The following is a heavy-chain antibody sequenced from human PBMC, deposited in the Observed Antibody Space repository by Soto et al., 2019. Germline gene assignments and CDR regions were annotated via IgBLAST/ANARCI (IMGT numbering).Heavy chain of an antibody. CDR3: ARGKGWFGELLGDYYYYGMDV. Sequence: QVQLQQWGAGLLKPSETLSLTCAVYGGSFSGYYWSWIRQPPGKGLEWIGEINHSGSTNYNPSLTSRVTISVDTSKNQFSLKLSSVTAADTAVYYCARGKGWFGELLGDYYYYGMDVWGQGTTVTVSS. CDR2: INHSGST. CDR1: GGSFSGYY. D-gene: IGHD3-10*01. V-gene: IGHV4-34*01. J-gene: IGHJ6*02.